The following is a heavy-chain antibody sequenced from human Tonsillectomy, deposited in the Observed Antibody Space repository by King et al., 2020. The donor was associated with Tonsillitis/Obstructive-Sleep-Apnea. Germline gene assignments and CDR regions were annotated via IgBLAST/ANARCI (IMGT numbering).Heavy chain of an antibody. Sequence: VQLQESGPGLVKPSETLSLTCTVSGGSISSYYWSWIRQPPGKGLEWIGYIYYSGSTNYNPSLKSRVTISVDTSKNQFSLKLTSVTAADTAVYYCARSSPGYSSGWNDYWGQGTLVTVSS. CDR3: ARSSPGYSSGWNDY. CDR2: IYYSGST. J-gene: IGHJ4*02. CDR1: GGSISSYY. D-gene: IGHD6-19*01. V-gene: IGHV4-59*08.